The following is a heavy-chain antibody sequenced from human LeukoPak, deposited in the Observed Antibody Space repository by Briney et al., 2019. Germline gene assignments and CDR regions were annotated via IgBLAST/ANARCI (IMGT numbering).Heavy chain of an antibody. J-gene: IGHJ4*02. CDR2: IGSNGGST. D-gene: IGHD5-18*01. V-gene: IGHV3-64D*06. CDR1: GFTFSRYA. CDR3: VKGGAFGYSYGPFDY. Sequence: GGSLRLSCSASGFTFSRYAMHWVRQAPGKGLEYVAAIGSNGGSTYDADSVKGRFSISRDNSKNTLYLQMSSLRAEDTAVYYCVKGGAFGYSYGPFDYWGQGTHVTVSS.